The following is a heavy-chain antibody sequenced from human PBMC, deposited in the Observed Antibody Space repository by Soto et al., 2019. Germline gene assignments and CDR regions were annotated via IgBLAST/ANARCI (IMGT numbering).Heavy chain of an antibody. CDR1: GYSFTSYW. J-gene: IGHJ6*02. Sequence: PGESLKISCKGSGYSFTSYWIGWVRQMPGKGLEWMGIIYPGDSDTRYSPSFQGQVTISADKSISTAYLQWSSLKASDTAMYYCARHKSYYDSSGYYYYYYGMDVWGQGTTVTVSS. D-gene: IGHD3-22*01. CDR2: IYPGDSDT. CDR3: ARHKSYYDSSGYYYYYYGMDV. V-gene: IGHV5-51*01.